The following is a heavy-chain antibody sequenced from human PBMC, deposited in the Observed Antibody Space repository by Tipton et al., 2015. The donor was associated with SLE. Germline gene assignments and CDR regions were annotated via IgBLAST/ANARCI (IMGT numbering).Heavy chain of an antibody. J-gene: IGHJ4*02. CDR3: AKFLPGNVDY. D-gene: IGHD1-1*01. Sequence: SLRLSCAASGFTFSSYAMSWVRQAPGKGLEWVANIKQDGSEKYYVDSVKGRFTISRDNSKNTLYLQMNSLRAEDTAVYYCAKFLPGNVDYWGQGTLVTVSS. CDR1: GFTFSSYA. CDR2: IKQDGSEK. V-gene: IGHV3-7*01.